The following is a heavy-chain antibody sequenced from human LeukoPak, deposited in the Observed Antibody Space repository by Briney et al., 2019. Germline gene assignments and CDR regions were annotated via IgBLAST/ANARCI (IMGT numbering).Heavy chain of an antibody. J-gene: IGHJ4*02. V-gene: IGHV3-33*01. CDR1: GFTFSSYG. Sequence: GGSLRLSCAASGFTFSSYGMHWVRQAPGKGLEWVAVIWYDGSNKYYADSVKGRFTISGDNSKNTLYLQMNSLRAEDTAVYYCARDGYYGSGSFVERFDYWGQGTLVTVSS. CDR2: IWYDGSNK. D-gene: IGHD3-10*01. CDR3: ARDGYYGSGSFVERFDY.